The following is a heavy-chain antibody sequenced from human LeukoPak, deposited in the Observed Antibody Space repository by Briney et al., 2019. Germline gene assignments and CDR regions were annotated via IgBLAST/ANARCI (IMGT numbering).Heavy chain of an antibody. D-gene: IGHD2-2*01. CDR2: ISYDGSNK. CDR3: AREPAERGCDY. Sequence: GRSLRLSCAASGLTFSSYAMHWVRQAPGKGLEWVAVISYDGSNKYYADSVKGRFTISRDNSKNTLYLQINSLRAEDTAVYYCAREPAERGCDYWGQGTLVTVSS. CDR1: GLTFSSYA. J-gene: IGHJ4*02. V-gene: IGHV3-30*04.